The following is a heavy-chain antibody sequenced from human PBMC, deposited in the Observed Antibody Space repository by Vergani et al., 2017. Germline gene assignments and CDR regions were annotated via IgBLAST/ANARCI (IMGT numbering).Heavy chain of an antibody. CDR2: IDWNDNK. CDR3: ARIRRRGRSGYDIFDF. CDR1: GFSLNTRGVS. J-gene: IGHJ4*02. V-gene: IGHV2-70*12. D-gene: IGHD5-12*01. Sequence: QITLKESGPTLVKPTQTLTLTCTFSGFSLNTRGVSVAWIRQPPGKALEWLALIDWNDNKYFNTSLKTRLTISKDASKNQVVLTMTNMDPVDTATYYCARIRRRGRSGYDIFDFWGQGILVTVAS.